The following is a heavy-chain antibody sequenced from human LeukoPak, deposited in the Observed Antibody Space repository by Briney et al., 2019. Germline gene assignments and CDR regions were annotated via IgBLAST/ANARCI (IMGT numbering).Heavy chain of an antibody. CDR3: ATSYYGSASYFVGWFDP. V-gene: IGHV1-24*01. CDR2: FDPEDGET. D-gene: IGHD3-10*01. J-gene: IGHJ5*02. Sequence: ASVKVSCKVSGYTLTELSMHWVRQAPGKGLEWMGGFDPEDGETIYAQKFQGRVTMTEDTSTDTAYMELSSLRSEDTAVYYCATSYYGSASYFVGWFDPWGQGTLVTVSS. CDR1: GYTLTELS.